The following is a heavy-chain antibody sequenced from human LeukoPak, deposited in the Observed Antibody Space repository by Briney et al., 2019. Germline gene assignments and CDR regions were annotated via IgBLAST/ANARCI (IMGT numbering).Heavy chain of an antibody. J-gene: IGHJ6*02. D-gene: IGHD4-23*01. CDR1: GGSISSYY. CDR3: ARQGGGNRNGMDV. Sequence: SSETLSLTCTVSGGSISSYYWTWIRQPPGKGLEWIGYIYYSGSTNYNPSLKSRVTVSVDTSKNQFSLKLSSVTAADTAVYYCARQGGGNRNGMDVWGQGTTVTVSS. V-gene: IGHV4-59*08. CDR2: IYYSGST.